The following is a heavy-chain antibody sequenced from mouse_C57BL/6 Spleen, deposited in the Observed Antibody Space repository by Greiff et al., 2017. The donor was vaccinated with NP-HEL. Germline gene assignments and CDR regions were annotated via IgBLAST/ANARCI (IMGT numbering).Heavy chain of an antibody. CDR2: INPSNGGT. D-gene: IGHD4-1*01. CDR3: ASETGTYYFDY. V-gene: IGHV1-53*01. CDR1: GYTFTSYW. J-gene: IGHJ2*01. Sequence: QVHVKQSGTELVKPGASVKLSCKASGYTFTSYWMHWVKQRPGQGLEWIGNINPSNGGTNYNEKFKSKATLTVDKSSSTAYMQLSSLTSEDSAVYYCASETGTYYFDYWGQGTTLTVSS.